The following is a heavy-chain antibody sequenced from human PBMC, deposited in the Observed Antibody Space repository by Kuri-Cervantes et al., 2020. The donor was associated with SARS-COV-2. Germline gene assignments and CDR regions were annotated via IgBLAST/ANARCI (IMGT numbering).Heavy chain of an antibody. D-gene: IGHD3-3*01. V-gene: IGHV1-46*01. CDR2: INPKGGST. CDR1: GYTFTSYY. J-gene: IGHJ4*02. CDR3: ARECGLSRLDFWRGYALGY. Sequence: ASVKVSCKASGYTFTSYYMHWVRQAPGQGLEWMGIINPKGGSTNYAQKFRGRVTMTRDTSRSTVYMELSSLRSEDTAVYYCARECGLSRLDFWRGYALGYWGQGTMVTVSS.